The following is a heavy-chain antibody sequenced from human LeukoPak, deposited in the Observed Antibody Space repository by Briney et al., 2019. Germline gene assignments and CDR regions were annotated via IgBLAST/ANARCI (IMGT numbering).Heavy chain of an antibody. D-gene: IGHD3-3*01. CDR3: ARDQYDTWSRRGNFDF. CDR1: GFTFGKYW. V-gene: IGHV3-7*03. Sequence: GGSLRLSCVASGFTFGKYWMSWVRQAPGKGLEWVANIRLDGSEKNYADSVKGRFTISRDNTKNSLYLQMNSLRAEDTAVFYCARDQYDTWSRRGNFDFWGQGTLVIVSS. CDR2: IRLDGSEK. J-gene: IGHJ4*02.